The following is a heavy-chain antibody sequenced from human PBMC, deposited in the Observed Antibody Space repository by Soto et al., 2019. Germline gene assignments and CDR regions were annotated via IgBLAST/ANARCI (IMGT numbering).Heavy chain of an antibody. CDR2: ITSDTKTI. V-gene: IGHV3-48*02. D-gene: IGHD6-19*01. CDR3: ARSVEGHFDY. J-gene: IGHJ4*02. CDR1: GFKFSIYS. Sequence: EVHLVESGGALVQPGGSLRLYCVASGFKFSIYSMNWIRQAPGKGLEWSAYITSDTKTIKYADSVKGRFTISRDNAKNSVYLQMNSLSDDDTAVYYCARSVEGHFDYWGQGAVVTVSS.